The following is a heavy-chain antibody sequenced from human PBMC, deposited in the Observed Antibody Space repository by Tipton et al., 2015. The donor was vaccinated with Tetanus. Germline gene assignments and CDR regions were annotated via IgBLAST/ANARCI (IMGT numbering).Heavy chain of an antibody. V-gene: IGHV5-51*01. Sequence: MQLVQSGGEVKKPGESLKISCKGSGYIFHNYWIGWVRQKPGKRLEWMGIIYPGDSDTRYSPSFQGQGTISVDKSINTADLQWSSLKASDTATFYCARAHCTDGVCNFGFWGQGALVTVAS. CDR3: ARAHCTDGVCNFGF. CDR2: IYPGDSDT. J-gene: IGHJ4*02. D-gene: IGHD2-8*01. CDR1: GYIFHNYW.